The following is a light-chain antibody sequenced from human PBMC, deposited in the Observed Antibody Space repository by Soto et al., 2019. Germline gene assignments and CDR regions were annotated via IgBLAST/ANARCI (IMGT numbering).Light chain of an antibody. V-gene: IGLV2-14*01. J-gene: IGLJ3*02. CDR2: EVS. CDR1: SSDVGGYNY. Sequence: QSALTQPASVSGSPGQSITISCTGTSSDVGGYNYVSWYQQHPGKAPKLMIYEVSNRPSEVSNRFSGSKSGNTASLTISGLQAEDEADYYCSSYTSSSTPNWVFGGGTKLTVL. CDR3: SSYTSSSTPNWV.